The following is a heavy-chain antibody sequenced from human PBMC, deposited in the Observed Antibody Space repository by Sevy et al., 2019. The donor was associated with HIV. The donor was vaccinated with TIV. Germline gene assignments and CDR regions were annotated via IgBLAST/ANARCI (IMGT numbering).Heavy chain of an antibody. CDR1: GGSVSRGSYY. V-gene: IGHV4-61*02. CDR2: IYTSGST. D-gene: IGHD3-10*01. Sequence: SETLSLTCTVSGGSVSRGSYYWSWIRQPAGKGLEWIGRIYTSGSTNYNPSLKSRVTISVDTSKNQFSLKLSSVTAADTAVYYCASSRGITMVRGVPFDYWGQGTLVTVSS. CDR3: ASSRGITMVRGVPFDY. J-gene: IGHJ4*02.